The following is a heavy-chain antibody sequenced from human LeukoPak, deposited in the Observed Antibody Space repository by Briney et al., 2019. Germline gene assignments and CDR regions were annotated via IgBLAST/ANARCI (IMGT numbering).Heavy chain of an antibody. CDR2: INPNSGGT. CDR3: AREYCSSTSCYLGGQDFDY. J-gene: IGHJ4*02. D-gene: IGHD2-2*01. Sequence: GASVKVSCKASGYTFTVYYMHWVRQAPGQGLEWMGRINPNSGGTNYAQKFQGRVTMTRDTSISTAYMELSRLRSDDTAVYYCAREYCSSTSCYLGGQDFDYWGQGTLVTVSS. V-gene: IGHV1-2*06. CDR1: GYTFTVYY.